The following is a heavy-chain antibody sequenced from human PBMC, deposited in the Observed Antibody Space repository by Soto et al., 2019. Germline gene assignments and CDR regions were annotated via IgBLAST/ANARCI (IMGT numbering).Heavy chain of an antibody. V-gene: IGHV1-69*01. J-gene: IGHJ5*01. Sequence: QVLLVQSGAEVKKPGSSVKVSCKASGGTFSRYIITWVRQAPGQGLEWMGGIIPMFGTANYARKFQGRVTFTADDSTPTAYMDPSSLRSEDPAGYFCARVSTHSRGCYNWFASWGQGTLVTVSS. CDR2: IIPMFGTA. CDR1: GGTFSRYI. CDR3: ARVSTHSRGCYNWFAS. D-gene: IGHD6-19*01.